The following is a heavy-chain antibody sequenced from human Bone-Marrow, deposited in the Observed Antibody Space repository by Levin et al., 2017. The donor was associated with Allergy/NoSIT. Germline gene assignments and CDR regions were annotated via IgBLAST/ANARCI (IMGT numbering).Heavy chain of an antibody. CDR2: SNTNGDT. V-gene: IGHV1-18*01. CDR1: AYTFSTYG. CDR3: ARVASDTFDY. J-gene: IGHJ4*02. Sequence: GESLKISCKAPAYTFSTYGITWVRQAPGQGLKWMGWSNTNGDTKYAQKFQGRVTMTTDTSTTTAYMEVRSLRLDDTAVYYCARVASDTFDYWAQGALVVVSS.